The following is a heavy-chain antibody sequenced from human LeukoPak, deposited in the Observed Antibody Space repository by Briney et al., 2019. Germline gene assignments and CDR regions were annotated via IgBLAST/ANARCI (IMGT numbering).Heavy chain of an antibody. CDR1: GFTFSSYG. Sequence: GGSLRLSCAASGFTFSSYGMHWVRQAPGKGLEWVAVIWYDGSNKYYADSVKGRFTISRDNSKNTLYLQMNSLRAEDTAVYYCARRRSDSSGWYYSDYWGQGTLVTVSS. J-gene: IGHJ4*02. V-gene: IGHV3-33*01. CDR2: IWYDGSNK. D-gene: IGHD6-19*01. CDR3: ARRRSDSSGWYYSDY.